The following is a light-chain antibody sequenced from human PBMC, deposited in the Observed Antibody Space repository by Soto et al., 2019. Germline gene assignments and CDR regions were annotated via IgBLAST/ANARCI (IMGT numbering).Light chain of an antibody. J-gene: IGLJ1*01. CDR1: SFNIGSNY. V-gene: IGLV1-47*01. CDR2: RND. CDR3: SAWDDSLSGDV. Sequence: QSVLTQAPSASGTPGQRVTISCSGNSFNIGSNYVYWYQQLPGTAPKLVIFRNDQRPSGIPDRISGSKSGTSASLAISGLRSEDEADYYCSAWDDSLSGDVFGTGTKLTVL.